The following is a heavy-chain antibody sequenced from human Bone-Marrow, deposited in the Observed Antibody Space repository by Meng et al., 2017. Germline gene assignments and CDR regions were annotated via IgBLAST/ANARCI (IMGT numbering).Heavy chain of an antibody. CDR3: AKQDCSSSSCYTSDY. J-gene: IGHJ4*02. CDR1: GFTFSSYA. CDR2: ISDDGAGT. D-gene: IGHD2-2*02. Sequence: EVHLLESGGGLVQPGGSLILSCAASGFTFSSYAMSWVRQAPEKGLEWVSLISDDGAGTRYAESVKGRFTISRDNSRNTVYLQMNTVRVEDTALYYCAKQDCSSSSCYTSDYWGQGTLVTVSS. V-gene: IGHV3-23*01.